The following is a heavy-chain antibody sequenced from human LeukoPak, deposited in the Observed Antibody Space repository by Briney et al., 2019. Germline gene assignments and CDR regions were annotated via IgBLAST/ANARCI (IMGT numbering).Heavy chain of an antibody. CDR1: GGTFSSYA. D-gene: IGHD4-17*01. CDR2: IIPILGIA. V-gene: IGHV1-69*04. CDR3: ARVIDTVTRAFDY. Sequence: SVKVSCKASGGTFSSYAISWVRQAPGEGLEWMGRIIPILGIANYAQKFQGRVTITADKSTSTAYMELSSLRSEDTAVYYCARVIDTVTRAFDYWGQGTLATVSS. J-gene: IGHJ4*02.